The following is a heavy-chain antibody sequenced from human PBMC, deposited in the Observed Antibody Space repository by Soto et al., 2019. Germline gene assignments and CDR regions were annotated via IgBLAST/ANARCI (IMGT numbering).Heavy chain of an antibody. V-gene: IGHV3-30-3*01. J-gene: IGHJ3*02. CDR2: ISYDGSNK. CDR3: ARSPQRGIQLWSKVAFDI. Sequence: GGSLRLSCAASGFTFSSYAMHWVRQAPGKGLEWVAVISYDGSNKYYADSVKGRFTISRDNSKNTLYLQMNSLRAEDTAVYYCARSPQRGIQLWSKVAFDIWGQGTMVTVSS. D-gene: IGHD5-18*01. CDR1: GFTFSSYA.